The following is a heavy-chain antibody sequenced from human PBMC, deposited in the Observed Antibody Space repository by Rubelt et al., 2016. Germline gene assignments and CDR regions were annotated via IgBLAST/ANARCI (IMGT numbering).Heavy chain of an antibody. CDR1: GFTFSSYG. D-gene: IGHD3-10*01. J-gene: IGHJ4*02. CDR2: IWYDGSNK. CDR3: ARLAYYYGSGSSYNLDY. Sequence: GGGVVQPGRSLRLSCAASGFTFSSYGMHWVRQAPGKGLEWVAVIWYDGSNKYYADSVKGRFTISRDNSKNKLYLQMNSLRAEDTAVYYCARLAYYYGSGSSYNLDYWGQGTLVTVSS. V-gene: IGHV3-33*01.